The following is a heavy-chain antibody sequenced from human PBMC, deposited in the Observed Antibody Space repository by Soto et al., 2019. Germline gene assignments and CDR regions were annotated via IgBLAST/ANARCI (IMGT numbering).Heavy chain of an antibody. CDR2: ISRSDSII. V-gene: IGHV3-11*01. D-gene: IGHD3-22*01. Sequence: PGGSLRLSCAASGFTFSDSYMSWIGQATGKGLEWVSYISRSDSIIYYSDFVKVRFIISRDKAKNSLYLQMNSLRAEDTAVYYCARDLGYYDSSGYFDYGGQGTLVTVSS. J-gene: IGHJ4*02. CDR3: ARDLGYYDSSGYFDY. CDR1: GFTFSDSY.